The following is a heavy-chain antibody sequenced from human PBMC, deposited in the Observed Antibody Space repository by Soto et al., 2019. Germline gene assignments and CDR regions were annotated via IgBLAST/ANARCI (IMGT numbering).Heavy chain of an antibody. J-gene: IGHJ6*02. CDR3: ARAITMVRGVIYYGMDV. CDR1: GFTFSSYA. V-gene: IGHV3-30-3*01. Sequence: GGSLRLSCAASGFTFSSYAMHWVRQAPGKGLEWVAVISYDGSNKYYADSVKGRFTISRDNSKNTLYLQMNSLRAEDTAVYYCARAITMVRGVIYYGMDVWGQGTTVTVSS. CDR2: ISYDGSNK. D-gene: IGHD3-10*01.